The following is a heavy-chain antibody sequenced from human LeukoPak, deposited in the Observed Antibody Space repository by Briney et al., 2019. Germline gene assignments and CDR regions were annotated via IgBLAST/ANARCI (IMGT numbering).Heavy chain of an antibody. CDR2: INTNNGGT. D-gene: IGHD3-22*01. V-gene: IGHV1-2*02. CDR1: GYTFTGNY. J-gene: IGHJ4*02. CDR3: ASGDSIGYDGSLDY. Sequence: ASVKVSCKASGYTFTGNYLHSVRPAPGQGLEWMGWINTNNGGTSYAQTFLGRVTMTRDTSISTAYLELVSLRSDDTAVYYCASGDSIGYDGSLDYWGQGTLVTVSS.